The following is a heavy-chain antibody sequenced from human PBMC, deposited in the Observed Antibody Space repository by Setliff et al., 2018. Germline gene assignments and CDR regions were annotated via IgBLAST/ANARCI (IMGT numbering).Heavy chain of an antibody. CDR2: IYSTGST. CDR1: GDSIYNHF. CDR3: ATDGPAYPLGAFDV. J-gene: IGHJ3*01. Sequence: SETLSLTCTVSGDSIYNHFWSWVRQPPGKGLEWIGYIYSTGSTNYNPSLKSRVAISIDTSKNQFSLKVNSVTAADTAIYYCATDGPAYPLGAFDVWGQGTMVTVSS. V-gene: IGHV4-4*08. D-gene: IGHD3-16*01.